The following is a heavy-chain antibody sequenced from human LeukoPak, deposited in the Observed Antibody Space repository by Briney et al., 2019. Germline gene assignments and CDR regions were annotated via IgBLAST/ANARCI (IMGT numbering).Heavy chain of an antibody. D-gene: IGHD3-10*01. CDR3: GAGGPTYYFDY. CDR2: IYYSGST. CDR1: GGSISSYY. J-gene: IGHJ4*02. V-gene: IGHV4-59*01. Sequence: PSETLSLTCTVSGGSISSYYWSWMRQPPGKGLEWIGYIYYSGSTNYNPSLKSRVTISVDTSKNQFSLKLSSVTAADTAVYYCGAGGPTYYFDYWGQGTLVTVSS.